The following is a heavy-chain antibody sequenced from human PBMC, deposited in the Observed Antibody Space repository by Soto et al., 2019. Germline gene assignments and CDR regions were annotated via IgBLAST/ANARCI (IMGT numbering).Heavy chain of an antibody. CDR2: IWYDGSNK. CDR3: ARGQYQLLFSFDY. Sequence: PGGSLRLSCAASGFTFSSYGMHWVRQAPGKGLEWVAVIWYDGSNKYYADSVKGRFTISRDNSKNTLYLQMNSLRAEDTAVYYCARGQYQLLFSFDYWGQGTLVTVSS. V-gene: IGHV3-33*01. J-gene: IGHJ4*02. D-gene: IGHD2-2*01. CDR1: GFTFSSYG.